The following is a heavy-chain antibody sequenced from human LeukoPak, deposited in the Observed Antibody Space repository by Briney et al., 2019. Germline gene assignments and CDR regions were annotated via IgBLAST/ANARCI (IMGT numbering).Heavy chain of an antibody. J-gene: IGHJ4*02. CDR2: MNPNSGNA. D-gene: IGHD3-10*01. CDR1: GYTFTSYD. CDR3: ARGPSYYYGSGSYYAY. V-gene: IGHV1-8*02. Sequence: AASVKVSCKASGYTFTSYDINWVRQATGQGLEWMGWMNPNSGNAGYAQKFQGRVTMTRNTSISTAYMEVSSLRSEDTAVYYCARGPSYYYGSGSYYAYWGQGTLVTVSS.